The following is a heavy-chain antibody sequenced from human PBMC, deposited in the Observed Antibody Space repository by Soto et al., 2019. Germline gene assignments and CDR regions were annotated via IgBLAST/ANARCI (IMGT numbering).Heavy chain of an antibody. CDR3: ARHYYFDS. Sequence: SETLSLTCTVSGGSISSYYWSWIRQPPGKGLEWIGYIYYSGSTNYNPSLKSRVTISVDTSKNQFSLKLSSVTAADTPVYYCARHYYFDSWGKGTQVTLSS. J-gene: IGHJ4*02. CDR1: GGSISSYY. CDR2: IYYSGST. V-gene: IGHV4-59*08.